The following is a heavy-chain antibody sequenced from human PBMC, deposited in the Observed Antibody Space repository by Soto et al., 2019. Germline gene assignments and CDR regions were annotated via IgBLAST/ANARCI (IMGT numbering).Heavy chain of an antibody. V-gene: IGHV4-59*01. CDR2: IYYSGST. J-gene: IGHJ4*02. Sequence: SETLSLTCTVSGGSISSYYWSWIRQPPGKGLEWIGYIYYSGSTNYNPSLKSRVTISVDTSKNQFSLKLSSVTTADTAVYYCARGYSGYDSDFDYWGQGTLVTVS. D-gene: IGHD5-12*01. CDR3: ARGYSGYDSDFDY. CDR1: GGSISSYY.